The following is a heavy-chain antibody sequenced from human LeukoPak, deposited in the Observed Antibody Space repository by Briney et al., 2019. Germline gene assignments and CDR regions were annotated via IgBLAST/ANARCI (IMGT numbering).Heavy chain of an antibody. CDR1: GYSFTSYW. D-gene: IGHD5-18*01. V-gene: IGHV5-51*01. CDR2: IYPGDSDT. J-gene: IGHJ4*02. Sequence: GESLRISCKGSGYSFTSYWISWVRQMPGKGLELMGIIYPGDSDTRYSPSFQGQVTISADKSISTAYLQWSSLKASDTAMYYCARRFGYNYAYQDFDYWGQGTLVTVSS. CDR3: ARRFGYNYAYQDFDY.